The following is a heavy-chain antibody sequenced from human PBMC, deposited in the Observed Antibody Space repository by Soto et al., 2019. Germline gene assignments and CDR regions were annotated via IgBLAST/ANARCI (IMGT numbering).Heavy chain of an antibody. CDR2: VHTSGST. V-gene: IGHV4-4*07. J-gene: IGHJ5*02. CDR1: GDSISSYF. D-gene: IGHD6-19*01. Sequence: TSETLSLTCTVSGDSISSYFWSWIRQPAGKGLEWIGRVHTSGSTTYNPSLKSRVTMSVDTSKSQFSLKLTSVTAADTAVYYCAREKAVASTWWLDPWGQGTLVTVSS. CDR3: AREKAVASTWWLDP.